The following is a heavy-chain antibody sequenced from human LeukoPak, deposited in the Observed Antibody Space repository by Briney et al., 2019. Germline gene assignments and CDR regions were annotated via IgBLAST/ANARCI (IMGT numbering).Heavy chain of an antibody. CDR1: GGTFSSYA. J-gene: IGHJ6*03. CDR3: ARERSHSPTWLHMDV. Sequence: ASVKVSCKASGGTFSSYAISWVRQAPGQGLEWMGGIIPIFGTANYAQKFQGRVTITTDESTSTAYMELSSLRSEDTAVYYCARERSHSPTWLHMDVWGKGTTVTVSS. V-gene: IGHV1-69*05. D-gene: IGHD1-26*01. CDR2: IIPIFGTA.